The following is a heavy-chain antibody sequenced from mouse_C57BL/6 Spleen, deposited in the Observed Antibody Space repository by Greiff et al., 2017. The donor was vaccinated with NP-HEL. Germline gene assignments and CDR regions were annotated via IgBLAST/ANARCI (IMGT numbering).Heavy chain of an antibody. J-gene: IGHJ1*03. CDR1: GYAFSSSW. Sequence: VQLQQSGPELVKPGASVKISCKASGYAFSSSWMNWVKQRPGKGLEWIGRIYPGDGDTNYNGKFKGKATLTADKSSSTAYMQLSSLTSEDSAVYFCAREGYYEDFDVWGTGTTVTVSS. CDR3: AREGYYEDFDV. V-gene: IGHV1-82*01. CDR2: IYPGDGDT. D-gene: IGHD2-3*01.